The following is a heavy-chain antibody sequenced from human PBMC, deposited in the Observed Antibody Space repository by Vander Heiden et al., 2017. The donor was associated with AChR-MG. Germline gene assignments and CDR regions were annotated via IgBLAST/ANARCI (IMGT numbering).Heavy chain of an antibody. Sequence: GGSLRPSCAASGFTFSSHAMSWVRQAPGKGLEWVSAISGSGGSTYYADSVKGRFTISRDNSKNTLYLQMNSLRAEDTAVYYCAKDKGIVGATRYYYYYGMDVWGQGTTVTVSS. J-gene: IGHJ6*02. V-gene: IGHV3-23*01. CDR3: AKDKGIVGATRYYYYYGMDV. CDR2: ISGSGGST. CDR1: GFTFSSHA. D-gene: IGHD1-26*01.